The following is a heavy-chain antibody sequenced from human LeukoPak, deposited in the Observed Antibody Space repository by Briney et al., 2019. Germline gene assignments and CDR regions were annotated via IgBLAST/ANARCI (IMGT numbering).Heavy chain of an antibody. D-gene: IGHD5-12*01. V-gene: IGHV3-7*01. J-gene: IGHJ6*03. CDR1: GFTFSSYG. CDR2: IKQDGSEK. Sequence: GGSLRLSCAASGFTFSSYGMSWVRQAPGKGLEWVANIKQDGSEKYYVDSVKGRFTISRDNAKNSLYLQMNSLRAEDTAVYYCARDRRIRGYSGYDRDDLFPNYYYYYMDVWGKGTTVTVSS. CDR3: ARDRRIRGYSGYDRDDLFPNYYYYYMDV.